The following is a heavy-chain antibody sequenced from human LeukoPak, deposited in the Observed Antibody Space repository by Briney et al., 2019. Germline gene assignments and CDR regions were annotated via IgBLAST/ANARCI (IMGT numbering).Heavy chain of an antibody. CDR3: ARAPYDYVWGSYRPYGMDV. V-gene: IGHV3-23*01. D-gene: IGHD3-16*02. CDR1: GFTFSSYA. CDR2: ISGSGDST. Sequence: GGSLRLSCAASGFTFSSYAMSWVRQAPGKGQEWVSAISGSGDSTYYGDSVKGRFTISRDNSKNTLYLQMNSLRAEDTAVYYCARAPYDYVWGSYRPYGMDVWGQGTTVTVSS. J-gene: IGHJ6*02.